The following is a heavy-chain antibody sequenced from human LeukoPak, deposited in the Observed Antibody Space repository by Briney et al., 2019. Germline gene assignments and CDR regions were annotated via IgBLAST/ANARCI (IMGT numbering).Heavy chain of an antibody. CDR2: INPNSGGT. V-gene: IGHV1-2*02. J-gene: IGHJ4*02. CDR1: GYTFTGYY. Sequence: ASVKVSCKASGYTFTGYYMHWVRQAPGQGLEWMGWINPNSGGTNYAQKFQGRVTMTRDTSTSTVYMELSSLRSEDTAVYYCARAGEVEDIVVVPAAMPDYWGQGTLVTVSS. D-gene: IGHD2-2*01. CDR3: ARAGEVEDIVVVPAAMPDY.